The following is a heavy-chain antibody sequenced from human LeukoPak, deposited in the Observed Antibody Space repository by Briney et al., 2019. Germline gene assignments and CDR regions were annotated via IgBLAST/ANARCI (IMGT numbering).Heavy chain of an antibody. Sequence: SETLSLTCTVSGGSISSGGYYWSWIRQPPGKGLVWIGYIYHSGSTYYNPSLKSRVTISVDRSKNQFSLKLSSVTAADTAVYYCARDSVESGYDSWWFDPWGQGTLVTVSS. CDR3: ARDSVESGYDSWWFDP. J-gene: IGHJ5*02. V-gene: IGHV4-30-2*01. CDR1: GGSISSGGYY. CDR2: IYHSGST. D-gene: IGHD5-12*01.